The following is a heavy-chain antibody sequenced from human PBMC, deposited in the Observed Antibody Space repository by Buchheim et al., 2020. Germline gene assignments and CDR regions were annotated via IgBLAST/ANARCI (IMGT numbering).Heavy chain of an antibody. CDR3: ARDGYNNFGEYFAMDV. D-gene: IGHD4-11*01. CDR1: GGSINRGGYY. V-gene: IGHV4-31*01. J-gene: IGHJ6*02. CDR2: IYYTGAT. Sequence: QMQLQESGPGLVKPLQTLSLTCTVSGGSINRGGYYWSWIRQHSVRGLEWIGYIYYTGATYSSTSLKSLVSISVDMSKNQFSLRVNSVTAADTAVYFCARDGYNNFGEYFAMDVWGQGT.